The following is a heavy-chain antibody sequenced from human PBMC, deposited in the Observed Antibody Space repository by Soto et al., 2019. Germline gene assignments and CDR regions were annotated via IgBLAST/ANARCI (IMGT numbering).Heavy chain of an antibody. D-gene: IGHD6-6*01. J-gene: IGHJ4*02. CDR3: TRAGYSSSSMDFDY. CDR1: GYTFTSYA. CDR2: INAGNGNT. Sequence: QVQLVQSGAEVKKPGASVKVSCKASGYTFTSYAMHWVRQAPGQRLEWMGWINAGNGNTKYSQKLQGRVTIPRDSSESTDYMELSSLRSEDTAVYYCTRAGYSSSSMDFDYWGQGTLVNVS. V-gene: IGHV1-3*01.